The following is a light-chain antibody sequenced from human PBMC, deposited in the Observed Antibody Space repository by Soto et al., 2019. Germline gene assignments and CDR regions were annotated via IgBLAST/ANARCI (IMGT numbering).Light chain of an antibody. CDR3: SSYASSNTWV. J-gene: IGLJ3*02. CDR1: GSYVGHYNR. Sequence: QPVLTQPPSVSGSPGQSVTISCTGTGSYVGHYNRVSWYQQPPGTAPKLIIYEVTTRPSGVPGRFSGSKSGNTASLTISGLQAEDEAAYYCSSYASSNTWVFGGGTKLTVL. CDR2: EVT. V-gene: IGLV2-18*02.